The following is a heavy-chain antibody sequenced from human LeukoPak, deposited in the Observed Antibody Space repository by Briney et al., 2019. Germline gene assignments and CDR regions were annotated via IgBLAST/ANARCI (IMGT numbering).Heavy chain of an antibody. CDR3: ARDRYGDGFAHFDY. CDR2: ITPSGGT. CDR1: GYTFTTYA. D-gene: IGHD5-24*01. J-gene: IGHJ4*02. V-gene: IGHV1-2*02. Sequence: ASVKVSCKSSGYTFTTYAMHWVRQAPGQGLEWMGWITPSGGTNYPQKFQGRVAITRDTSITTAYMDLSRLTSDDTAVYYCARDRYGDGFAHFDYWGQGALVTVSS.